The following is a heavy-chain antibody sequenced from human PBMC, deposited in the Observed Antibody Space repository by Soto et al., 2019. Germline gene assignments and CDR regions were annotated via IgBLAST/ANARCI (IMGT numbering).Heavy chain of an antibody. CDR1: GFTFSSYS. CDR2: ISSSSSYI. J-gene: IGHJ6*03. V-gene: IGHV3-21*01. Sequence: GGSLRLSCAASGFTFSSYSMNWVRQAPGKGLEWVSSISSSSSYIYYADSVKGRFTISRDNAKNSLYLQMNSLRAEDTAVYYCARPPMSGPHYYYYYYMDVWGKGTTVTVSS. CDR3: ARPPMSGPHYYYYYYMDV. D-gene: IGHD3-10*01.